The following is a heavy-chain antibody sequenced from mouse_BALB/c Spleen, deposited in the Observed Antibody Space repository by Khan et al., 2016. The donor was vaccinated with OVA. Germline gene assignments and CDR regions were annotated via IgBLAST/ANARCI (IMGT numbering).Heavy chain of an antibody. CDR3: ATSYFYGYYFDY. V-gene: IGHV5-17*02. D-gene: IGHD1-1*01. CDR1: GFTFNSYG. Sequence: VQLKQSGGGLVQPGGSRKLSCAASGFTFNSYGMHWVRQAPEKGLEWVACISGDSNTIYYTDTVKGRFTISRDNPKNTLFLQMTSLMSEDTAMYYCATSYFYGYYFDYWGPGTTLTVS. CDR2: ISGDSNTI. J-gene: IGHJ2*01.